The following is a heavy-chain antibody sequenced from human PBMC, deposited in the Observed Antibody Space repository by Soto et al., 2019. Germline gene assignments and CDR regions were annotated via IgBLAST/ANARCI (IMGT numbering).Heavy chain of an antibody. J-gene: IGHJ5*02. Sequence: PSETLSLTCTVSGGSISSGNYYWSWIRQPPGKGLEWIGFISYSGSTYYSTSLKSRVTISVDTSKSQFSLNLSFVTAEDTAVYYCAKEKISTSCCNWFDPWGQGTLVTVSS. V-gene: IGHV4-30-4*01. CDR2: ISYSGST. D-gene: IGHD2-2*01. CDR3: AKEKISTSCCNWFDP. CDR1: GGSISSGNYY.